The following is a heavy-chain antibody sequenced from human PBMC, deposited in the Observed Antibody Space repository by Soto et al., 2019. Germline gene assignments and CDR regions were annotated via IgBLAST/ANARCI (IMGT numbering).Heavy chain of an antibody. CDR1: GGTFSSYA. Sequence: QVQLVQSGAEVKKPGSSVKVSCKTSGGTFSSYAINWVRQVPGQGLEWMGGLIPVFVTINYAKKFQDRVKITADESTSTVYMELNSLRSEDTAVYFCAAKSGFPYYFGHWCQGTPVTVSS. V-gene: IGHV1-69*01. CDR3: AAKSGFPYYFGH. CDR2: LIPVFVTI. J-gene: IGHJ4*02. D-gene: IGHD3-3*01.